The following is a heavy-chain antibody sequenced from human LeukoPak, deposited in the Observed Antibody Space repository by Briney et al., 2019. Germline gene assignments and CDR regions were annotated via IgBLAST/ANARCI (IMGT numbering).Heavy chain of an antibody. CDR3: AKRVPYSSSSVYFDY. CDR1: GFIFRNFG. D-gene: IGHD6-6*01. J-gene: IGHJ4*02. V-gene: IGHV3-23*01. Sequence: GGSLRLSCSASGFIFRNFGMNWVRQAPGKGLEWVSAISDDGGSTYYTDSVKGRFTTSRDNSKNTLYLQMNSLKVEDTAVYFCAKRVPYSSSSVYFDYWGQGTLVTVSS. CDR2: ISDDGGST.